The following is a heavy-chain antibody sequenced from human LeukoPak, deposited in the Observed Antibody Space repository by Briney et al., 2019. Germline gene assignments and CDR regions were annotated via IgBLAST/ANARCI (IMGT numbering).Heavy chain of an antibody. J-gene: IGHJ5*02. CDR1: GFTFSSFE. V-gene: IGHV3-48*03. D-gene: IGHD6-19*01. CDR2: ISSSGSTI. CDR3: ARVRAVAGSS. Sequence: GGSLRLSCLASGFTFSSFEMNWFRRAPGKGWEWVSYISSSGSTIYYADSVKGRFTISRDNAKNSLYLQMNSLRAEDTAVYYCARVRAVAGSSWGQGTLVTVSS.